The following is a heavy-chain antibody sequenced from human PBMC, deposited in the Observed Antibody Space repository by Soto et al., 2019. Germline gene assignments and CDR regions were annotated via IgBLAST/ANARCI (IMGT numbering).Heavy chain of an antibody. J-gene: IGHJ4*02. Sequence: ASVKVSCKSSGYTFTSYCMSWVRQAPGQGLECMAWINPYNGNTKYAEKFLGRVTVTTDTSTATAYMEVRSLTSDDTAVFYCARVGVGLAAPRVWPYWGQGTPVTVSS. D-gene: IGHD6-13*01. V-gene: IGHV1-18*01. CDR3: ARVGVGLAAPRVWPY. CDR2: INPYNGNT. CDR1: GYTFTSYC.